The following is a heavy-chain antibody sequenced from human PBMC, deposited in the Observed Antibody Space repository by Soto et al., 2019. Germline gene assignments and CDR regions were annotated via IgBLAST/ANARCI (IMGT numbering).Heavy chain of an antibody. D-gene: IGHD3-22*01. Sequence: ASLKVSCKASGYTFSRYTIHWVRQAPGQGLEWMGWISAYNGNTNYAQKLQGRVTMTTDTSTSTAYMELRSLRSDDTAVYYCARDQYYYDSSGYYYGGYWGQGTLVTVSS. J-gene: IGHJ4*02. CDR2: ISAYNGNT. V-gene: IGHV1-18*01. CDR3: ARDQYYYDSSGYYYGGY. CDR1: GYTFSRYT.